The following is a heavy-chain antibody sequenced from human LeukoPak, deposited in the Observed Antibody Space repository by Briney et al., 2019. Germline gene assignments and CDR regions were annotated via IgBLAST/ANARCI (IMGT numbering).Heavy chain of an antibody. Sequence: PGGSLRLSCAASGFTFSSYSMNWVRQAPGKGLEWVSYISSSSSTMYYADSVKGRFTISRDNAKNSLYLQMNSLRAEDTAVYYCASVAGGSSGWYSWGQETLVTVSS. CDR3: ASVAGGSSGWYS. J-gene: IGHJ4*02. V-gene: IGHV3-48*04. D-gene: IGHD6-19*01. CDR1: GFTFSSYS. CDR2: ISSSSSTM.